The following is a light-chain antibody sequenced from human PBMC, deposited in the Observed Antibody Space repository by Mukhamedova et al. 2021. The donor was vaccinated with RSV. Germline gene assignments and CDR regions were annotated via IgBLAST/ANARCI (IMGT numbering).Light chain of an antibody. Sequence: SITISCTGTSSDVGGYNYVSWYQQHPGKAPKLMIYEVSNRPSGVSNRFSGSKSGNTASLTISGLQAEDEADYYCSSYAGSYKVFGG. CDR1: SSDVGGYNY. V-gene: IGLV2-14*01. CDR3: SSYAGSYKV. J-gene: IGLJ3*02. CDR2: EVS.